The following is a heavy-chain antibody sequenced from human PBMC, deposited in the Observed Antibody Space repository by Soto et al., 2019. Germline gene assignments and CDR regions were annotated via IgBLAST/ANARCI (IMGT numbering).Heavy chain of an antibody. J-gene: IGHJ5*02. CDR2: IDWDDDK. CDR3: ARDNYCSSTSCYRTSNWFDP. Sequence: SGPTLVNPTHTLTLTCTFSGFSLSTSGMRVSWIRQPPGKALEWLARIDWDDDKFYSTSLKTRLTISKDTSKNQVVLTMTNMDPVDTATYYCARDNYCSSTSCYRTSNWFDPWGQGTLVTVSS. D-gene: IGHD2-2*02. V-gene: IGHV2-70*04. CDR1: GFSLSTSGMR.